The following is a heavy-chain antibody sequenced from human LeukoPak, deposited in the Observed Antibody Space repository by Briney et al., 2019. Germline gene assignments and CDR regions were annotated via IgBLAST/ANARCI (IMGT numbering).Heavy chain of an antibody. CDR1: GGPLSNYY. CDR2: IYYSGST. D-gene: IGHD6-6*01. J-gene: IGHJ4*02. CDR3: ARAGQFIAARPITFDY. Sequence: ASETVSLTGIVSGGPLSNYYWSWIRQPPGKGLEWIGYIYYSGSTNHNPSLKSRVTISVDTSKNQFSLKLSSVTAADTAVYYCARAGQFIAARPITFDYWGQGTLVTVSS. V-gene: IGHV4-59*01.